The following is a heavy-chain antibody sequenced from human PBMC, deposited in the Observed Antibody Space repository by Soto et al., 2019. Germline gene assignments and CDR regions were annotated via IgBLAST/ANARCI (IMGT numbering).Heavy chain of an antibody. V-gene: IGHV1-8*01. D-gene: IGHD3-9*01. CDR1: GYTFSTFD. J-gene: IGHJ6*02. CDR2: MNPNSGNT. CDR3: ARGNKLTGYYAMGV. Sequence: GASVKVSCKASGYTFSTFDINWVRQATGQGLEWVGWMNPNSGNTVYAQKFQGRVTMTRNTSISTAYMDLSSLRSDDTAMYYCARGNKLTGYYAMGVWGQGTTVTAP.